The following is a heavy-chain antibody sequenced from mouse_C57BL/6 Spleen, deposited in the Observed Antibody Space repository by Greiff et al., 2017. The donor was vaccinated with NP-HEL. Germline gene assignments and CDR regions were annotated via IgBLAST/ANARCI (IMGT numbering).Heavy chain of an antibody. CDR1: GYTFTSYD. CDR3: ARDYGSSPYYAMDY. CDR2: IYPRAGST. V-gene: IGHV1-85*01. J-gene: IGHJ4*01. D-gene: IGHD1-1*01. Sequence: QVQLKESGPELVKPGASVKLSCKASGYTFTSYDINWVKQRPGQGLEWIGWIYPRAGSTKYNEKFKGKATLTVDTSSSTAYMELHSLTSEDSAVYFCARDYGSSPYYAMDYWGQGTSVTVSS.